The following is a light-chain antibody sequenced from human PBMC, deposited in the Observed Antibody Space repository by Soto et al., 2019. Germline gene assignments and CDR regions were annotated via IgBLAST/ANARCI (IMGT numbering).Light chain of an antibody. V-gene: IGKV3-20*01. CDR1: QSVSSSY. CDR3: HQYDSSPLT. Sequence: EIVLTQSPGTLSLSPGERATLSCRASQSVSSSYLAWYQQKPGQAPRLLIYGASSRATGIPDRFSGSGSGTDFPLTIRRLEPEDFAVYYCHQYDSSPLTFGGGTKVEIK. J-gene: IGKJ4*01. CDR2: GAS.